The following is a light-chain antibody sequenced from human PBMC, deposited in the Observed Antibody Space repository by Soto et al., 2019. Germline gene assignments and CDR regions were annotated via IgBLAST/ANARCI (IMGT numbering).Light chain of an antibody. CDR1: SSNIGAGYD. Sequence: QAVLTQPPSVSGAPGQRVTISCTGSSSNIGAGYDVHWYQQLPGTAPKLLFYDNTNRPSGVPDRFSSSKSGTSASLAITGLQAEDEADYYCQSYDSSLSGLVFGGGTKVTVL. CDR2: DNT. J-gene: IGLJ2*01. V-gene: IGLV1-40*01. CDR3: QSYDSSLSGLV.